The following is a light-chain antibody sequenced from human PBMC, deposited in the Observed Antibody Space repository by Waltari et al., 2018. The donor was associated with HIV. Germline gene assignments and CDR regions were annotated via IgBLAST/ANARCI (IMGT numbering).Light chain of an antibody. J-gene: IGLJ1*01. CDR3: QSHDSSLSGYV. CDR1: SSNIGAGYH. Sequence: QSVLTQPPSVSGAPGQRVTISCTGSSSNIGAGYHVHWYQQLPGTAPNVLINSSSNRPSGVPDRFSGSNAGTSASLAITGLQAEDEADYHCQSHDSSLSGYVFGTGTKVTVL. V-gene: IGLV1-40*01. CDR2: SSS.